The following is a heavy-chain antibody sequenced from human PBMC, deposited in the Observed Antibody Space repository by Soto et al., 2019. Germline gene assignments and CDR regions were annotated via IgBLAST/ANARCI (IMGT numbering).Heavy chain of an antibody. D-gene: IGHD2-8*01. Sequence: EVQLVESGGGLVKPGGSLRLSCTTSGFTFKNVWLNWVRQAPGKGLEWVGRIRSNTDGGTTDYAAPVKGRFTILRDDSXXXXXXXXXXXXXXXXXXXYCTKDRDLSFDYWGQGTLVTVSS. CDR2: IRSNTDGGTT. CDR3: TKDRDLSFDY. CDR1: GFTFKNVW. J-gene: IGHJ4*02. V-gene: IGHV3-15*07.